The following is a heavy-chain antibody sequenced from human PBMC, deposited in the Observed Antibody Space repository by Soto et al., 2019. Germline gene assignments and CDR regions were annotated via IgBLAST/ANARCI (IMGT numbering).Heavy chain of an antibody. Sequence: QVQLQQWGAGLLKPSETLSLTCAVYGGSFSGYYWSWIRQPPGKGLEWIGEINHSGSTNYNPSLKSLVTISVDTSKNQFSLKLSSVTAADTAVYYCARVIDMITFGGVIANWGQGTLVTVSS. CDR2: INHSGST. J-gene: IGHJ4*02. V-gene: IGHV4-34*01. CDR1: GGSFSGYY. D-gene: IGHD3-16*02. CDR3: ARVIDMITFGGVIAN.